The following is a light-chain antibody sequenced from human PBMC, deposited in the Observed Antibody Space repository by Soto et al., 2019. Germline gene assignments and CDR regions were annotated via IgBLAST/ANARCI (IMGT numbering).Light chain of an antibody. CDR1: QSISDY. CDR2: AAS. V-gene: IGKV1-39*01. Sequence: DIQMTQPPSSLSASVRDRVTSTCRASQSISDYLNWYQQKPGKAPRLLIYAASSLHSGVPSRFSGSGSGTDFTLTISSLQPEDFATYYCQQSYNSPYTFGQGTKVDIK. J-gene: IGKJ2*01. CDR3: QQSYNSPYT.